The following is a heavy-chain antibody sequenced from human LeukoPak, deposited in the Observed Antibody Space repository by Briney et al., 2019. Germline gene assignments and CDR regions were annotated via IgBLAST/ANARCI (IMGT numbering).Heavy chain of an antibody. V-gene: IGHV1-69*05. D-gene: IGHD3-22*01. Sequence: SVKVSCKASGGTFSRYGTSWVRRAPGQGLEWMGGIIPVYRTTNYAQKFQGRVTITTDESTSTVYLELSSLRSEDTAVYYCARDYYYDSSGSHTDAFDIWGQGTMVTVSS. CDR3: ARDYYYDSSGSHTDAFDI. CDR1: GGTFSRYG. CDR2: IIPVYRTT. J-gene: IGHJ3*02.